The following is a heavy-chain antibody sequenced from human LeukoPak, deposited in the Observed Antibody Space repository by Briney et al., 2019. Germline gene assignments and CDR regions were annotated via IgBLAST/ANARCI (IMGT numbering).Heavy chain of an antibody. CDR2: ISSNSSYI. CDR3: ARTLLWFGELDAFDI. J-gene: IGHJ3*02. Sequence: GGSLRLFCAASGFPFNSYSKNWVRQAPGEGVEWVSSISSNSSYIYYADSVKGRFTISRDNAKNSLYLQMNSLRAEDTAVYYCARTLLWFGELDAFDIWGQGTMVSVSS. D-gene: IGHD3-10*01. V-gene: IGHV3-21*01. CDR1: GFPFNSYS.